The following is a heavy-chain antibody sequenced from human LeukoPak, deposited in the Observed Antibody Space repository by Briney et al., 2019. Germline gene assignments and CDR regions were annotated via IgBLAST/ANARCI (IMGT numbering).Heavy chain of an antibody. CDR1: GGSISSYY. CDR3: ARHMRTPFYYYYYMDV. J-gene: IGHJ6*03. V-gene: IGHV4-4*09. Sequence: SETLSLTCTVSGGSISSYYWSWIRQPPGKGLEWIGYIYTSGSTNYNPSLKSRVTISVDTSKNQFSLKLSSVAAADTAVYYCARHMRTPFYYYYYMDVWGKGTTVTVSS. CDR2: IYTSGST.